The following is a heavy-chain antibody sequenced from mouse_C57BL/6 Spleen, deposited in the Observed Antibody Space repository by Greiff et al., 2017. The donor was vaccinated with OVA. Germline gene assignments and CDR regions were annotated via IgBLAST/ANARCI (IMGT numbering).Heavy chain of an antibody. D-gene: IGHD4-1*01. CDR2: INPGSGGT. CDR3: ARSWDGFDY. J-gene: IGHJ2*01. Sequence: QVQLQQSGAELVRPGTSVKVSCKASGYAFTNYLIEWVKQRPGQGLEWIGVINPGSGGTNYNEKFKGKATLTADKSSSTAYMQLSSLTSEVSAVYFCARSWDGFDYWGQGTTLTVSS. V-gene: IGHV1-54*01. CDR1: GYAFTNYL.